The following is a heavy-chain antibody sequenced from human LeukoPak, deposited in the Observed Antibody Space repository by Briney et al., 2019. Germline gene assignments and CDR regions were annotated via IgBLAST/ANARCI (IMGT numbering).Heavy chain of an antibody. CDR1: GYTFTSYD. J-gene: IGHJ6*02. D-gene: IGHD2-2*02. CDR3: ARASTPLCCSSTSCYTTGGYGMDV. Sequence: ASVKVSCKASGYTFTSYDINWVRQATGQGLEWMGWMNPNSGNTGYAQKFQGRVTMTRNTSISTAYMELSSLRSEDTAVYYCARASTPLCCSSTSCYTTGGYGMDVWGQGTTVTVSS. CDR2: MNPNSGNT. V-gene: IGHV1-8*01.